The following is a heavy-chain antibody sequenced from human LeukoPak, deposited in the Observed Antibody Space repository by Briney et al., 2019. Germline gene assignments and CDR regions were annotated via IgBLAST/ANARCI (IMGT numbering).Heavy chain of an antibody. D-gene: IGHD1-1*01. CDR3: SRITTNGYFEY. Sequence: GGSLRLSCSASGFTFSSFWMGWVRQAPGKGLEWVASIRWDDERHHVDSVTGRFSASRDNAKNSLYLQMNSLRAEDTAVYFCSRITTNGYFEYWGQGALVTVSS. CDR1: GFTFSSFW. J-gene: IGHJ4*02. CDR2: IRWDDER. V-gene: IGHV3-7*01.